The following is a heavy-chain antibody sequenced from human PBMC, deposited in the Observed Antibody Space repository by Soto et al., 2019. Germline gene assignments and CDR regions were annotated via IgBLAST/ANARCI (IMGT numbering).Heavy chain of an antibody. J-gene: IGHJ5*02. D-gene: IGHD3-3*01. V-gene: IGHV3-23*01. CDR2: ISGSGGST. Sequence: GGSLRLSCAASGFTFSSYAMSWVRQAPGKGLEWVSAISGSGGSTYYADSVKGRFTISRDNSKNTLDLQMNSLRAEDTAVYYCAKSDTYDFWSGYFLDWFDPWGQGTLVTVSS. CDR1: GFTFSSYA. CDR3: AKSDTYDFWSGYFLDWFDP.